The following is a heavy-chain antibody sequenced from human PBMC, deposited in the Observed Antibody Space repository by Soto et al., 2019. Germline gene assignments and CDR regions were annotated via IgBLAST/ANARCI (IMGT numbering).Heavy chain of an antibody. CDR1: GGTFSSYA. CDR2: IIPIFGTA. D-gene: IGHD5-18*01. V-gene: IGHV1-69*06. Sequence: QVQLVQSGAEVKKPGSSVKVSCKASGGTFSSYAISWVRQAPGQGLEWMGGIIPIFGTANYAQKFQGRVTMTADKSTSTAYMEVRSLRSEDTAVYYCATLGGTAMVKIDYWGQGTLGTVAS. J-gene: IGHJ4*02. CDR3: ATLGGTAMVKIDY.